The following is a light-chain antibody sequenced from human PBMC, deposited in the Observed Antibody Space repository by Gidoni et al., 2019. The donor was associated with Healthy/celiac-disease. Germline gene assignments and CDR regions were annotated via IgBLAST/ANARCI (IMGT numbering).Light chain of an antibody. J-gene: IGKJ2*01. CDR1: QSISSY. Sequence: DIQMTQSPSSLSASVGDRVTITCRASQSISSYLNWYQQKPGKAPKLLIYAASSLQSGVPSRFSVSGSGTDFTLTISSLQPEAFATYYCQQSYSTPPYTFGQGTKLEIK. CDR2: AAS. V-gene: IGKV1-39*01. CDR3: QQSYSTPPYT.